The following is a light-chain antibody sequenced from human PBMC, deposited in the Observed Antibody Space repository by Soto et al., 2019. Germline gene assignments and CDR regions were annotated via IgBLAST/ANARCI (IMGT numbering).Light chain of an antibody. V-gene: IGKV3-11*01. J-gene: IGKJ5*01. CDR3: QQRSNWPPVT. Sequence: EIVLTQSPATLSLSPGERATLSCKASRSVSSALDWYQQKPGQAPRLLIYDASNRATGIPDRFIDYGSGTDFTLTISSLDPEDFAIYYCQQRSNWPPVTFGQGKRLEIK. CDR2: DAS. CDR1: RSVSSA.